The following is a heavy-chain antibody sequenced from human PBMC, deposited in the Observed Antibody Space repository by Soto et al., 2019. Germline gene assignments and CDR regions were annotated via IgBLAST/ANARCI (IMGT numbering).Heavy chain of an antibody. D-gene: IGHD3-3*01. CDR3: ARGRKKLRFLEWLFNFDP. CDR2: IIPIFGTA. Sequence: SSVKVSCKASGGTFSSYAIRWLRQAPGQGLEWMGGIIPIFGTANYAQKFQGRVTITADESTSTAYMELSSLRSEDTAVYYCARGRKKLRFLEWLFNFDPWGQGTLVTVSS. V-gene: IGHV1-69*01. J-gene: IGHJ5*02. CDR1: GGTFSSYA.